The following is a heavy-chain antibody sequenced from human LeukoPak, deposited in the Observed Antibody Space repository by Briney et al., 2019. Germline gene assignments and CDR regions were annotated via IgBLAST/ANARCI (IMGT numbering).Heavy chain of an antibody. CDR2: ISSSSSYI. V-gene: IGHV3-21*01. J-gene: IGHJ3*02. CDR1: GFTFSSYS. Sequence: PGGSLRLSCAASGFTFSSYSMNWVRQAPGKGLEWVSSISSSSSYIYYADSVKGRFTISRDSAKNSLYLQMNSLRAEDTAVYYCARDGGVVTENAFDIWGQGTMVTVSS. D-gene: IGHD2-21*02. CDR3: ARDGGVVTENAFDI.